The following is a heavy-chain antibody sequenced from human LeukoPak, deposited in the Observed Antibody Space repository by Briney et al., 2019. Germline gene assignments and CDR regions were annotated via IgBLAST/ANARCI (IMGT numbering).Heavy chain of an antibody. CDR1: GFTFSSYW. CDR2: IKQDGSEK. J-gene: IGHJ4*02. D-gene: IGHD6-13*01. Sequence: PGGSLRLSCAASGFTFSSYWMSWVRQAPGKGLEWVANIKQDGSEKYYVDSVKGRFTISRDNAKNSLYLQMNSLRAEDTAVYYCARERRSSRLPPRSYYFDYWGQGTLVTVSS. CDR3: ARERRSSRLPPRSYYFDY. V-gene: IGHV3-7*01.